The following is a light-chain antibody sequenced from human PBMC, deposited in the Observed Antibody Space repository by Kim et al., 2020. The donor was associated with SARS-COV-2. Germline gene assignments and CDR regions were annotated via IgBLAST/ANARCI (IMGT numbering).Light chain of an antibody. CDR3: VAWDDSLSGSV. V-gene: IGLV1-44*01. Sequence: GQRVTISCSGSRCNIGSNVVNWYQQLPGTAPKLLIYSNDYRSSGVPDRFSGSKSGTSASLAISGLQSEDEADYYCVAWDDSLSGSVFGGGTQLTVL. CDR1: RCNIGSNV. CDR2: SND. J-gene: IGLJ3*02.